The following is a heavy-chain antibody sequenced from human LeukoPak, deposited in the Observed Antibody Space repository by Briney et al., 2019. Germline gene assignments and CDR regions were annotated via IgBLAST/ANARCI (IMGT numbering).Heavy chain of an antibody. CDR3: ARDSNYYGSGSYFHFGY. CDR2: INPSGGST. J-gene: IGHJ4*02. D-gene: IGHD3-10*01. Sequence: ASVKVSCKASGYTFTSYYMHWVRQAPGQGLEWMGIINPSGGSTSYAQKFQGRVTMTRDTSTSTAYMELSSLRSEDTAVYYCARDSNYYGSGSYFHFGYWGQGTLVTVSS. CDR1: GYTFTSYY. V-gene: IGHV1-46*01.